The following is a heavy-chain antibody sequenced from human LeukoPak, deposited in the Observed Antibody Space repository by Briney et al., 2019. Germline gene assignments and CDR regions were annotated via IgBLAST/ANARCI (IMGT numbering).Heavy chain of an antibody. V-gene: IGHV3-43*02. CDR1: GFIFDDYV. D-gene: IGHD3-10*01. CDR3: ARVGSGSGSYGSGNYYFDD. CDR2: INGDGTRT. Sequence: GGCLRLSCAASGFIFDDYVMHWVRQIPGKGLEWVSLINGDGTRTFYADSVKGRFTISRDESKNTLYLQMNSLRAEDTAVYYCARVGSGSGSYGSGNYYFDDWGPGTLVTVSS. J-gene: IGHJ4*02.